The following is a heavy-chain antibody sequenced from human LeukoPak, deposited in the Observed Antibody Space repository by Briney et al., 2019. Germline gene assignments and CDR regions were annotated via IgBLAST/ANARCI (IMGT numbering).Heavy chain of an antibody. J-gene: IGHJ4*02. Sequence: GGSLRLSCAASGFTFSNAWMSWVRQAPGKGLEWVGRIKSKIDGGTTDYAAPVKGRFTISRDDSKNTLYLQVNSLKTEDTAVYYCTTDMTTVTTSWGQGTLVTVSS. D-gene: IGHD4-17*01. V-gene: IGHV3-15*01. CDR2: IKSKIDGGTT. CDR1: GFTFSNAW. CDR3: TTDMTTVTTS.